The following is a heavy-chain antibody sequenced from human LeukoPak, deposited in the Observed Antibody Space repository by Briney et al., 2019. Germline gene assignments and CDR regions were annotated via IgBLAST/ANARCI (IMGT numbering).Heavy chain of an antibody. V-gene: IGHV4-59*08. CDR3: AAIPQPWLVWWYFDY. D-gene: IGHD6-19*01. J-gene: IGHJ4*02. Sequence: PSEALSLTCTVSGGSISSYYWSWIRQPPGKGLEWIGYIYYSGSTNYNPSLKSRVTISVDTSKNQFSLKLSSVTAADTAVYYCAAIPQPWLVWWYFDYWGQGTLVTVSS. CDR1: GGSISSYY. CDR2: IYYSGST.